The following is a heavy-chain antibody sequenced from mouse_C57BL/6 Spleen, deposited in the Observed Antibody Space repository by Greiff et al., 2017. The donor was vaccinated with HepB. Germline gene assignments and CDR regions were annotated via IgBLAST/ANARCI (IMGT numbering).Heavy chain of an antibody. CDR3: ARDRDYGSSSDWYFDV. V-gene: IGHV3-1*01. CDR1: GYSITSGYD. J-gene: IGHJ1*03. D-gene: IGHD1-1*01. CDR2: ISYSGST. Sequence: EVKVEESGPGMVKPSQSLSLTCTVTGYSITSGYDWHWIRHFPGNKLEWMGYISYSGSTNYNPSLKSRISITHDTSKNHFFLKLNSVTTEDTATYYCARDRDYGSSSDWYFDVWGTGTTVTVSS.